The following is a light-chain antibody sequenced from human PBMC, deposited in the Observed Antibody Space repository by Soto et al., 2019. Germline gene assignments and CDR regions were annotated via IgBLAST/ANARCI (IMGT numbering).Light chain of an antibody. Sequence: DIQMTQSPSSLSASVGDRVTITCQASQDISNYLNWYQQKPGKAPKLLIYDASNLETGVPSRFSGSGSGTDFNFTISSLQPEDIDTYYCQQYDNLPVTFGPGTKGISN. CDR1: QDISNY. V-gene: IGKV1-33*01. CDR3: QQYDNLPVT. J-gene: IGKJ3*01. CDR2: DAS.